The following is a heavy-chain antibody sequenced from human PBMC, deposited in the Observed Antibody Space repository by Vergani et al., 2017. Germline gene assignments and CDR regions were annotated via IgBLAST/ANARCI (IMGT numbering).Heavy chain of an antibody. CDR3: FCRKTECETTGCVSPCYDYYYRDG. Sequence: QITLKESGPTLVKPTQTLTLTCTFSGFSLNTRGVSVAWIRQPPGKALDWLALIYCNDDQHYSPSLNNRVTITKDTSKYQVVLTMTNMDYVDTGTYYCFCRKTECETTGCVSPCYDYYYRDGGGRGATVTVSS. D-gene: IGHD2-2*01. CDR1: GFSLNTRGVS. CDR2: IYCNDDQ. J-gene: IGHJ6*03. V-gene: IGHV2-5*04.